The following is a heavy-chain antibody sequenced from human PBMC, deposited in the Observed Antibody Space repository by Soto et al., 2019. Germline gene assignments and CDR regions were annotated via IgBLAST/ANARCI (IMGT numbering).Heavy chain of an antibody. V-gene: IGHV3-23*01. J-gene: IGHJ3*02. Sequence: EVQVLESGGGLVQPGGSLRLSCEASGITFSNFMMTWIRQAPGKGLEWVSMITGGGDGTYYSDSVKGRFTMSSETSKNTLYLQMNSLRAEDTAVYYCAPHGYCSGGSCQYDAFAIRGQGTIVTVSS. D-gene: IGHD2-15*01. CDR3: APHGYCSGGSCQYDAFAI. CDR1: GITFSNFM. CDR2: ITGGGDGT.